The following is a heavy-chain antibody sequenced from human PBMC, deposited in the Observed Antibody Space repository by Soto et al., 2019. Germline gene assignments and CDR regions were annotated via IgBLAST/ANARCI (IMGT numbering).Heavy chain of an antibody. V-gene: IGHV1-2*04. CDR2: INPNSGGT. J-gene: IGHJ6*02. CDR1: GYTFTGYY. D-gene: IGHD6-13*01. CDR3: ATGGIAAADYGMDV. Sequence: ASVKVSCKASGYTFTGYYMHWVRQAPGQGLECMGWINPNSGGTNYAQRFQGWVTMTRDTSISTAYMELSRLRSDDTAVYYCATGGIAAADYGMDVWGQGTTVTVSS.